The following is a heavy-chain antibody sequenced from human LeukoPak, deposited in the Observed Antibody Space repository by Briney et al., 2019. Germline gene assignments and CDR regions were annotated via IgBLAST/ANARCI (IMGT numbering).Heavy chain of an antibody. CDR1: GFTFNSYA. J-gene: IGHJ6*02. CDR3: ARDGITVVTGYYYYGMDV. CDR2: ISASGGST. Sequence: PGGSLRLSCAASGFTFNSYAMSWVRQAPGKGLEWVSIISASGGSTYYADSVKGRFTISRDNAKNSLYLQMNSLRAKDTAVYYCARDGITVVTGYYYYGMDVWGQGTTVTVSS. D-gene: IGHD4-23*01. V-gene: IGHV3-23*01.